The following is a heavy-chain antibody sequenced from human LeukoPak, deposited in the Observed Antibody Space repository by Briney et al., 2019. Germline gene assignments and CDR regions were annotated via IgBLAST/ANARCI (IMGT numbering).Heavy chain of an antibody. CDR3: AKRTGALIVVASFDY. CDR1: GFSFSSHG. Sequence: GGSLRLSCAASGFSFSSHGMHWVRQAPGKGLEWVAVISHDGNTKYYADSVKGRFTITRDNSKNTLYLQMNSLRAEDTAVYYCAKRTGALIVVASFDYWGQGTLVTVSS. D-gene: IGHD2-2*01. V-gene: IGHV3-30*18. J-gene: IGHJ4*02. CDR2: ISHDGNTK.